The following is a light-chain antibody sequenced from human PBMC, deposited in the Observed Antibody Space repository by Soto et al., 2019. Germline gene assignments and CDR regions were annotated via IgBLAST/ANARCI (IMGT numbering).Light chain of an antibody. Sequence: DIRMTQSPSSLSASVGDRVTITCRASQSISSYLNWYQQKPGKAPKLLIYAASSLQSGVPSRFSGSGSGTEFTLTISSLQSEDFAVYYCQQYNNWPRTFGQGTKVDIK. J-gene: IGKJ1*01. V-gene: IGKV1-39*01. CDR1: QSISSY. CDR3: QQYNNWPRT. CDR2: AAS.